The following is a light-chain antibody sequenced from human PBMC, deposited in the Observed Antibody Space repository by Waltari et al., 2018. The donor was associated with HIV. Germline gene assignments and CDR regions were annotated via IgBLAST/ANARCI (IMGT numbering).Light chain of an antibody. Sequence: QSALTQPASVSGSPGQSITISCTGTSSDVGSYNLVSWYQQHPGKAPKLMIYEGSKRPSGVSNRFSGSKSGNTASLTISGLQAEDEADYYCCSYAGSNTSAWVFGGGTKLTVL. CDR3: CSYAGSNTSAWV. J-gene: IGLJ3*02. CDR1: SSDVGSYNL. CDR2: EGS. V-gene: IGLV2-23*01.